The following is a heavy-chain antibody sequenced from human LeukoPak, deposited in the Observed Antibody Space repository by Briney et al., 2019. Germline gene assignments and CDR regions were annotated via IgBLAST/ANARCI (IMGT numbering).Heavy chain of an antibody. CDR2: INPNSGGT. CDR1: GYTFTGYY. Sequence: ASVKVSCKASGYTFTGYYMHWVRQAPGQGLEWMGRINPNSGGTNYAQKFQGRVTMTRDTSISTAYMELSSLRSEDTAVYYCARQRNSSSWYEPGYWGQGTLVTVSS. D-gene: IGHD6-13*01. J-gene: IGHJ4*02. V-gene: IGHV1-2*06. CDR3: ARQRNSSSWYEPGY.